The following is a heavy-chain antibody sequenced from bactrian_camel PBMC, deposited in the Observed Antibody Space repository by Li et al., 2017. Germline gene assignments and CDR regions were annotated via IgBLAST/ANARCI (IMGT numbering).Heavy chain of an antibody. D-gene: IGHD4*01. V-gene: IGHV3S57*01. CDR3: SALRLDGPGTCWDRLRAVENTY. CDR1: GDINRSCG. Sequence: VQAGGSLKLSCVASGDINRSCGMGWYRQPPGKARVLVATMSTDGSATYNDYNKGRFTISQDKDKRTLYLQMNTLTPEDTGMYICSALRLDGPGTCWDRLRAVENTYSGQGTQVTVS. CDR2: MSTDGSA. J-gene: IGHJ4*01.